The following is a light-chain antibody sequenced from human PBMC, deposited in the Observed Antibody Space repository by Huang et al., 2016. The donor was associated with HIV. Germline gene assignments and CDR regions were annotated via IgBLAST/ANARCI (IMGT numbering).Light chain of an antibody. CDR2: GAS. J-gene: IGKJ2*01. CDR1: LDISYS. Sequence: DIQMTQSPSSLSASVGDRVTITCRASLDISYSLAWYQQKPGTAPKLLLSGASKLEGGVPARFSGSGSGSHFSLTVSSLQPEDFATYYCQQYFNTPYTFGQGTKLEI. CDR3: QQYFNTPYT. V-gene: IGKV1-NL1*01.